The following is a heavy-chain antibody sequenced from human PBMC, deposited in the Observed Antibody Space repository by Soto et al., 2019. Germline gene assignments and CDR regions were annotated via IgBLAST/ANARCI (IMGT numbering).Heavy chain of an antibody. CDR3: AREYSNSPEAFDY. Sequence: SETLSLTCTVSGGSVNSDFYYWSWIRQPPGKGLEWIGYIYYTGSTNYNPSLKSRVTISLDTSRNQFSLKLSSVTAADTAVFYCAREYSNSPEAFDYWGQGXLVTVCS. CDR2: IYYTGST. D-gene: IGHD6-6*01. J-gene: IGHJ4*02. CDR1: GGSVNSDFYY. V-gene: IGHV4-61*01.